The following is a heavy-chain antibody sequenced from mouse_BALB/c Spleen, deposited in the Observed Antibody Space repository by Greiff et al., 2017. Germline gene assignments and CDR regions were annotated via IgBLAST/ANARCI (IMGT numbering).Heavy chain of an antibody. CDR1: GFTFSSFG. D-gene: IGHD4-1*01. CDR3: ARGENWDAMDW. CDR2: ISSGSSTI. Sequence: EVKVVESGGGLVQPGGSRKLSCAASGFTFSSFGMHWVRQAPEQGLEWVAYISSGSSTIYYADTVQGRFTISRDNPKNTLFLQMTRLRSEDTAMYYCARGENWDAMDWGGQGTSVAASA. V-gene: IGHV5-17*02. J-gene: IGHJ4*01.